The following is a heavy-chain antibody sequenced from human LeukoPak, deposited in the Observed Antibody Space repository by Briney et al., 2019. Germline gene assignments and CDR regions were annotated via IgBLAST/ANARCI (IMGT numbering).Heavy chain of an antibody. CDR1: GVSINSYY. CDR2: IYSTGST. J-gene: IGHJ4*02. CDR3: ARLKGTAMVDY. D-gene: IGHD5-18*01. Sequence: SETLSLTCSVSGVSINSYYWTWLRQPPGKGLEWIGHIYSTGSTFYNPSLKSRVTISIDGSKNQFSLKLSSVTAADTAVYSCARLKGTAMVDYWGQGTLVTVSS. V-gene: IGHV4-59*13.